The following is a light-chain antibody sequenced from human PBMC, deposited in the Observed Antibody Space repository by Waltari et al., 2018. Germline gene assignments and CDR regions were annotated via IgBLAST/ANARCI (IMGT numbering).Light chain of an antibody. Sequence: QSALTQPASVSGSPGQSITISCTGTSSDVGFYNLVSWYQQHPGKAPELVVYGVISRPSGGSNRFSGSKAGNTASLTVAGLQAEDEADYYCCSYAGRNIGVFGGGTKLTVL. CDR1: SSDVGFYNL. V-gene: IGLV2-23*02. CDR2: GVI. CDR3: CSYAGRNIGV. J-gene: IGLJ3*02.